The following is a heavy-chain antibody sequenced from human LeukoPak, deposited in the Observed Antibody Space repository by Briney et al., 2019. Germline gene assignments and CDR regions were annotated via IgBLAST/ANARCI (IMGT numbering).Heavy chain of an antibody. CDR2: IYHSGST. J-gene: IGHJ5*02. D-gene: IGHD2-15*01. Sequence: SETLSLTCTVSGYSISSGYYWGWIRQPPGKGLEWIGSIYHSGSTYYNPSLKSRVTISVDRSKNQFSLKLSSVTAADTAVYYCARGVVAAPWGQGTLVTVSS. CDR3: ARGVVAAP. CDR1: GYSISSGYY. V-gene: IGHV4-38-2*02.